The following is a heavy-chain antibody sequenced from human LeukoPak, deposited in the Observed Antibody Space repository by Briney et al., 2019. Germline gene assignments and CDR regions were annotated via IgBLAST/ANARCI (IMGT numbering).Heavy chain of an antibody. CDR2: ISWNSGSI. CDR1: GSTFDDYA. Sequence: GGSLRLSCAASGSTFDDYAMHWVRQAPGKGLEWVSGISWNSGSIGYADSVKGRFTISRDNSKNTLYLQMNSLRAEDTAVYYCARAPSSSLRFLEWLLYDYWGQGTLVTVSS. V-gene: IGHV3-9*01. CDR3: ARAPSSSLRFLEWLLYDY. J-gene: IGHJ4*02. D-gene: IGHD3-3*01.